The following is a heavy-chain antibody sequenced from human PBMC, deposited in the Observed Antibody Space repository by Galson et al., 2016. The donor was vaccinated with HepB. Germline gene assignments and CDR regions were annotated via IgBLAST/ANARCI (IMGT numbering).Heavy chain of an antibody. D-gene: IGHD3-16*02. CDR1: GFMFSTYW. Sequence: SLRLSCAASGFMFSTYWMTWVRQAPGKGLERVANINQDGSEKYHVDSVKGRFTISKDNGKNSLFLQLNSLRAEDTAVYYCARDAGYHQIDYWGQGTLVTVSS. CDR2: INQDGSEK. V-gene: IGHV3-7*03. J-gene: IGHJ4*02. CDR3: ARDAGYHQIDY.